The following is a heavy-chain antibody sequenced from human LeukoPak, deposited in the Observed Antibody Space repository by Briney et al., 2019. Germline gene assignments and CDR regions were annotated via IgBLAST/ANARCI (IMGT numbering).Heavy chain of an antibody. CDR3: ARDLSYGGTYFDY. D-gene: IGHD4-23*01. J-gene: IGHJ4*02. CDR1: GFTFSSYA. Sequence: PGGSLRLSCAASGFTFSSYAMHWVRQAPGKGLEWVAVISYDGSNKYYADSVKGRFTISRDNSKNTLYLQMNSLRAEDTAVYYCARDLSYGGTYFDYWGQGTLVTVSS. V-gene: IGHV3-30-3*01. CDR2: ISYDGSNK.